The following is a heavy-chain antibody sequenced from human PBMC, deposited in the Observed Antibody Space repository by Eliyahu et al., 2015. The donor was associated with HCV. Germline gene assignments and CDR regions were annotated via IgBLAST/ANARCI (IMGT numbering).Heavy chain of an antibody. D-gene: IGHD2-15*01. J-gene: IGHJ4*02. CDR1: GGSFSGYY. Sequence: QVQLQQWGAELLKPSETLSLTCAVYGGSFSGYYWSWIRQPPGKGLEWIGEINHSGSTNYNPSLKSRVTISVDTSKNQFSLKLSSVTAADTAVYYCARVMVVAATEYFDYWGQGTLVTVSS. CDR3: ARVMVVAATEYFDY. CDR2: INHSGST. V-gene: IGHV4-34*01.